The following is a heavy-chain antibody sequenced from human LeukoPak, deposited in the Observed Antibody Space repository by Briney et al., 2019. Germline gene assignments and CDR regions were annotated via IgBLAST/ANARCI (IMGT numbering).Heavy chain of an antibody. Sequence: SETLSLTCAVYGGSFSGYYWSWIRQPPGKGLEWIGEINHSGSTNYNPSIKSRVTISVDTSKNQFSLKLTSVAAADTAVYYCARCYYDSSGCDYWGQGTLVTVSS. CDR3: ARCYYDSSGCDY. J-gene: IGHJ4*02. V-gene: IGHV4-34*01. CDR2: INHSGST. D-gene: IGHD3-22*01. CDR1: GGSFSGYY.